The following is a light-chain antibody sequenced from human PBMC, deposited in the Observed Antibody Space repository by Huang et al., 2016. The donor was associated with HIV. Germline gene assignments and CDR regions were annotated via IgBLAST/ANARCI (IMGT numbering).Light chain of an antibody. V-gene: IGKV3-15*01. CDR1: HSVSSN. CDR3: QQYDNWPLT. CDR2: GAS. J-gene: IGKJ5*01. Sequence: ERVMTQSPATLSVAPGERVTLSCRASHSVSSNLAWYQQKPGQAPRLRIHGASPRATGIPARFSGSGSGTEFTLAISSLQSEDSGVYFCQQYDNWPLTFGQGTRLEIK.